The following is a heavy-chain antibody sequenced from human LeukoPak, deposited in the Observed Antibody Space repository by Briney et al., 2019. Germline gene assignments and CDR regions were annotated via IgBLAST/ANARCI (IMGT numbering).Heavy chain of an antibody. V-gene: IGHV3-64*01. J-gene: IGHJ5*02. Sequence: GGSLRLSCAASGFTFSTCVMLWVRQAPGMGLEYVSSICPNGKTPYYANSVKGRFTISRDNSNNKLYLQMGSLTTEDMAVYYCAAQTTLTGAYDPWGQGTLVTVSS. CDR2: ICPNGKTP. CDR1: GFTFSTCV. D-gene: IGHD1-20*01. CDR3: AAQTTLTGAYDP.